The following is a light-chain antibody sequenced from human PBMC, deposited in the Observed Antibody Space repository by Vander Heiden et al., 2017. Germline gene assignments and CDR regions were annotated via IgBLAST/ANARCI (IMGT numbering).Light chain of an antibody. CDR1: QGITTW. J-gene: IGKJ2*01. Sequence: DIQMTQSPSSVSASVGDRVTITCRAAQGITTWLAWYQQRPGKAPRLLIHAASSLQSGVPPRFSGSGSGTEFTLTISSLQPEDFATYYCQQANSFPYTFSQGTNLEIK. CDR2: AAS. CDR3: QQANSFPYT. V-gene: IGKV1D-12*01.